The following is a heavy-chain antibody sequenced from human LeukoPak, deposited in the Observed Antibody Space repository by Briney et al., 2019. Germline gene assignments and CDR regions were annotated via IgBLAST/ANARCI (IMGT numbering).Heavy chain of an antibody. CDR3: ARVVKVSDI. D-gene: IGHD2-21*01. J-gene: IGHJ3*02. CDR1: GFTFSDYY. CDR2: ISSSGDIK. V-gene: IGHV3-11*01. Sequence: GGSLRLSCAASGFTFSDYYMSWIRQAPGKGLEWISYISSSGDIKYYADSVEGRFTISRDNAKNSLYLQMDSLRAEDTAVYYCARVVKVSDIWGQGTMVTVSS.